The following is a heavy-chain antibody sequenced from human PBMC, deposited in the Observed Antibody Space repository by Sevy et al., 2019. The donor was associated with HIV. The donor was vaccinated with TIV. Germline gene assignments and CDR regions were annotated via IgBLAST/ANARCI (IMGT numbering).Heavy chain of an antibody. CDR2: IYYSGST. Sequence: SETPSLTCTVSGGSVSSGSYYWSWIRQPPGKGLECIGYIYYSGSTNYNPSLKSRVTISVDPSKNQFSLKLSSVTAADTAVYYCARRGGLVDGGMDVWGQGTTVTVSS. J-gene: IGHJ6*02. CDR3: ARRGGLVDGGMDV. V-gene: IGHV4-61*01. CDR1: GGSVSSGSYY. D-gene: IGHD2-8*02.